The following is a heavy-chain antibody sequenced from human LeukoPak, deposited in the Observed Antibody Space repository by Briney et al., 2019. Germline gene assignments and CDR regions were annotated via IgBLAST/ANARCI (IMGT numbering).Heavy chain of an antibody. CDR1: GFTFSSYA. CDR2: ISYDGGNK. J-gene: IGHJ4*02. V-gene: IGHV3-30*04. Sequence: PGGSLRLSCAASGFTFSSYAMHWVRQAPGKGLEWVAVISYDGGNKYYADSVKSRFIISRDNSKKTLYLQMNSLRPEDTAVYYCAKSYYDSSGYRGDFENWGQGTLVTVSS. D-gene: IGHD3-22*01. CDR3: AKSYYDSSGYRGDFEN.